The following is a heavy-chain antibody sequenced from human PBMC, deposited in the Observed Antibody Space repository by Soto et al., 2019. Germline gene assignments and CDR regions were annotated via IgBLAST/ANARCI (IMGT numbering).Heavy chain of an antibody. Sequence: GGSLRLSCAASGFTFSTYAMTWVRQAPGRGLEWVSTILHDETPCYTDSVKGRFTISRDNVRGTLYLQMNGLRVEDAALYFCAKDLFPTSGQRFFFESWGQGSLVTVSS. CDR3: AKDLFPTSGQRFFFES. V-gene: IGHV3-23*01. J-gene: IGHJ4*02. CDR1: GFTFSTYA. CDR2: ILHDETP. D-gene: IGHD2-21*01.